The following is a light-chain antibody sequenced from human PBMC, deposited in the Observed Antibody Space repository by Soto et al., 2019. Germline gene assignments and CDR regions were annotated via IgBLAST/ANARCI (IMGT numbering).Light chain of an antibody. J-gene: IGKJ5*01. Sequence: DIPLTQSHSTLSASLVERVTIXQRASQTLSNWLAWYQQKPGKAPTLLIYDASTLERGVPSRFSGTGSGTEFTLSIDSLQPDDFATYYCQQYHTSSITFGQGTRLEIK. CDR3: QQYHTSSIT. V-gene: IGKV1-5*01. CDR2: DAS. CDR1: QTLSNW.